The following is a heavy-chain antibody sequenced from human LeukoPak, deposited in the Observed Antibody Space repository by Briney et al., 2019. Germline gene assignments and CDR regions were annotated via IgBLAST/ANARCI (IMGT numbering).Heavy chain of an antibody. CDR1: GGPIGSYY. D-gene: IGHD3-22*01. Sequence: SETLSLTCTVSGGPIGSYYWSWIRQSPGKGLEWIGYISYRGGTNYNPSLKSRVTISLDRSKNQFSLNLSSVTAAGTAVYYCARAFDTSGYYYAFDYWGQGTQVSVSS. J-gene: IGHJ4*02. V-gene: IGHV4-59*01. CDR3: ARAFDTSGYYYAFDY. CDR2: ISYRGGT.